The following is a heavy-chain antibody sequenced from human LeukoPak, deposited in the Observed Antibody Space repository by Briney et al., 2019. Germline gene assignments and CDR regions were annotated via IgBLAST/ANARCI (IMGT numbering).Heavy chain of an antibody. CDR2: IYYSGST. J-gene: IGHJ4*02. Sequence: SETLSLTCTVSGGSISNKYWSWIRQPPGKGLEWIGYIYYSGSTNYNPSLKSRVTILVDTSKNQFSLKLSSVTAADTAVYYCARHSLYYDSSGYYLGSSYFDYWGQGTLVTVSS. V-gene: IGHV4-59*08. CDR1: GGSISNKY. D-gene: IGHD3-22*01. CDR3: ARHSLYYDSSGYYLGSSYFDY.